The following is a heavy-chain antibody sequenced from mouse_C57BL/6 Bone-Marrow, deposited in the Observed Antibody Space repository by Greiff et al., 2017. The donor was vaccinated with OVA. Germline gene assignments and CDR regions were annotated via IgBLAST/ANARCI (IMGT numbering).Heavy chain of an antibody. J-gene: IGHJ2*01. D-gene: IGHD1-1*01. Sequence: VQLKQSGTVLARPGASVKMSCKTSGYTFTSYWMHWVKQRPGQGLEWIGAIYPGNSDTSYNQKFKGKAKLTAVTSASTAYMELSSLTNEDSAVYYCTHYYGSSYSFDYWGQGTTLTVSS. CDR2: IYPGNSDT. V-gene: IGHV1-5*01. CDR1: GYTFTSYW. CDR3: THYYGSSYSFDY.